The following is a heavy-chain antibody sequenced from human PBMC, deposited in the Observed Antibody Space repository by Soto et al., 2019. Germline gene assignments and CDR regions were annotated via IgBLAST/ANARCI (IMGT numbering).Heavy chain of an antibody. D-gene: IGHD3-16*02. CDR2: IYYSGST. CDR1: GGSISSSSYY. Sequence: QLQLQESGPGLVKPSETLSLTCTVSGGSISSSSYYWGWIRQPPGKGLEWIGSIYYSGSTYYNPSLKSRVTISVDTSKNQFSLKLSSVTAADTAVYYCARDTLYVWGSYPLYYFDYWGQGTLVTVSS. CDR3: ARDTLYVWGSYPLYYFDY. V-gene: IGHV4-39*02. J-gene: IGHJ4*02.